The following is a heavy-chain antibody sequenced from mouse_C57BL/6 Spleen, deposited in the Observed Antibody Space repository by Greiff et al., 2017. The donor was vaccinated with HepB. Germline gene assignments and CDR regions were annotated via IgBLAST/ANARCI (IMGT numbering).Heavy chain of an antibody. CDR3: AKSTGSYFDY. J-gene: IGHJ2*01. CDR2: INPNNGGT. CDR1: GYTFTDYY. Sequence: EVQLQQSGPELVKPGASVKISCKASGYTFTDYYMNWVKQSHGKSLEWIGDINPNNGGTSYNQKFKGKATLTVDKSSSTAYMELRSLTSEDSAVYYCAKSTGSYFDYWGQSTTLTVSS. D-gene: IGHD3-2*01. V-gene: IGHV1-26*01.